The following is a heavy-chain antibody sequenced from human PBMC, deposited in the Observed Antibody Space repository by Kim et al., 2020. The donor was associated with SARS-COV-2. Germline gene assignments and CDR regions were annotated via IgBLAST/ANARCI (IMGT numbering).Heavy chain of an antibody. CDR1: GFTFNNYA. Sequence: GGSLRLSCAASGFTFNNYAMSWVRQAPGKGLEWVSTLTGSGGSTYQADSVKGRFTISRDNSKNTLYLQMNSLRAEDTALYYCAKRGGTYYDSSGRYYFDYWGQGTLVTVSS. CDR2: LTGSGGST. J-gene: IGHJ4*02. CDR3: AKRGGTYYDSSGRYYFDY. V-gene: IGHV3-23*01. D-gene: IGHD3-22*01.